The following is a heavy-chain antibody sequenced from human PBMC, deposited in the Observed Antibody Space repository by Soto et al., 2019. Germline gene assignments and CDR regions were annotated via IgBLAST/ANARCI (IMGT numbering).Heavy chain of an antibody. D-gene: IGHD3-10*01. CDR3: ARGSTIVRGAPSWFDP. V-gene: IGHV1-69*02. Sequence: QVQLVQSGAEVKKPGSAVKVSCKASGGTFSRYTINWERQAPGQGLEWMGRIIPIAAIANYTKKFQGRVTITVDKSSTTAYMELSSLRSDDTAVYYCARGSTIVRGAPSWFDPWGQGTLVTVSS. CDR2: IIPIAAIA. J-gene: IGHJ5*02. CDR1: GGTFSRYT.